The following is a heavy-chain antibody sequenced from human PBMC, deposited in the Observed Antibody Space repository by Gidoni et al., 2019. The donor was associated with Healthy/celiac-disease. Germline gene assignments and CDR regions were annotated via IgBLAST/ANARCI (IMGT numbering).Heavy chain of an antibody. V-gene: IGHV3-11*01. J-gene: IGHJ6*02. CDR3: ARDRSPGDGMDV. D-gene: IGHD1-1*01. CDR2: FSSSGSTI. Sequence: QVQLVESGGGLVKPGGSLRLSCAASGFTFSDYYMRWIRQAPGKGLEWFSSFSSSGSTIYYADSVKGRFTISRDNAKNSLYLQMNSLRAEDTAVYYCARDRSPGDGMDVWGQGTTVTVSS. CDR1: GFTFSDYY.